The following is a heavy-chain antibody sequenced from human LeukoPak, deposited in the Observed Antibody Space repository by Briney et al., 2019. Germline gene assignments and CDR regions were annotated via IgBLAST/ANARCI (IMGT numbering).Heavy chain of an antibody. CDR1: GYSFSSYW. V-gene: IGHV5-51*01. CDR2: IYPGDSDT. CDR3: ARRRAAAGPSAFDI. Sequence: GESLKISCKGSGYSFSSYWIGWVRQMPGKGLEWMGIIYPGDSDTRYSPSFQGQVTISVDKSISTAYLQWSSLKASDNVMYYCARRRAAAGPSAFDIRGQGTMATVSS. D-gene: IGHD6-13*01. J-gene: IGHJ3*02.